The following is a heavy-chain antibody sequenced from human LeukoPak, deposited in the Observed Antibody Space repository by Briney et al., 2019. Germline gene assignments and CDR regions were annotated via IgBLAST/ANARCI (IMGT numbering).Heavy chain of an antibody. CDR3: ARSRKNDCTSTSCYTDY. J-gene: IGHJ4*02. CDR1: GGSTSSSNYY. D-gene: IGHD2-2*02. V-gene: IGHV4-39*01. CDR2: IYYSGSA. Sequence: SETLSLTCTVSGGSTSSSNYYWGWIRQPPGKGLEWIGSIYYSGSAYYNPSLKSRGTLSVDTSKNQFSLKLSSVTAADMAVYYCARSRKNDCTSTSCYTDYWGQGTLVTVSS.